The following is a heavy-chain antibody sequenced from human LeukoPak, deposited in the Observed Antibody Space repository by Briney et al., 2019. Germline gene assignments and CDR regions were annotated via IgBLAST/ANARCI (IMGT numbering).Heavy chain of an antibody. V-gene: IGHV1-69*05. CDR2: IIPIFGTA. CDR1: GGTFSSYA. D-gene: IGHD3-10*01. J-gene: IGHJ5*02. Sequence: SVKVSCKASGGTFSSYAVSWVRQAPGQGLEWMGRIIPIFGTANYAQKFQGRVTITTDESTSTAYMELSSLRSEDTAVYYCARGFGESDQNWFDPWGQGTLVTVSS. CDR3: ARGFGESDQNWFDP.